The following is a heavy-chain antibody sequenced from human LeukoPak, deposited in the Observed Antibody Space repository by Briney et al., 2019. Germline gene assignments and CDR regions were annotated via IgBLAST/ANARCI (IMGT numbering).Heavy chain of an antibody. CDR3: AKEGMIRGVIDY. D-gene: IGHD3-10*01. CDR1: GASISPYY. CDR2: IYTSGST. V-gene: IGHV4-4*07. J-gene: IGHJ4*02. Sequence: SETLSLTCTVSGASISPYYWAWIRQPAGKGLEWIGHIYTSGSTNYNPSLKSRVTMSLDTSKSQFSLKLKSVTAADTAVYYCAKEGMIRGVIDYWGQGALVTVSS.